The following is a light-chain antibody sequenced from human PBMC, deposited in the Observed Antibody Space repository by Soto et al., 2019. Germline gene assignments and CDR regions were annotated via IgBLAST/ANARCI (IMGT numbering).Light chain of an antibody. V-gene: IGKV1-39*01. Sequence: DIQMTQSPSSLSASVGDRVTLTCRASQSISSYLTWYQQKAGKAPKLLIYAASNLQSGVPSRFSGSGSGTDFTLTISSLQPADFATYYCQQSYSAPLTFGQGTKVEIK. CDR1: QSISSY. CDR2: AAS. CDR3: QQSYSAPLT. J-gene: IGKJ1*01.